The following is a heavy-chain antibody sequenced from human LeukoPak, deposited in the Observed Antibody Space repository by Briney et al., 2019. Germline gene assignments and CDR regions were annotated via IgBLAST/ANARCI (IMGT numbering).Heavy chain of an antibody. V-gene: IGHV3-7*01. J-gene: IGHJ3*02. D-gene: IGHD3-22*01. CDR1: RFTFSNYW. Sequence: GGSLRLSCAASRFTFSNYWMTWVRQAPGKGLEWVANINQDGSERYYVDSVKGRFTISRDNAKSSLYLQMNSLRAEDTAVYYCARDLHYDSSVAFDIWGQGTMVTVSS. CDR2: INQDGSER. CDR3: ARDLHYDSSVAFDI.